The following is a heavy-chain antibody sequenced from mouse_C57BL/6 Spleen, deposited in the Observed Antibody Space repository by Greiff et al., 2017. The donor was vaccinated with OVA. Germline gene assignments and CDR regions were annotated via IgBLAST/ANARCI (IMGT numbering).Heavy chain of an antibody. Sequence: FQLQQSGPELVKPGASVKISCKASGYTFTDYYMNWVKQSHGKSLEWIGDINPNNGGTSYNQKFKGKATLTVDKSSSTAYMELRSLTSEDSAVYYCARSIDSSGYNYWGQGTTLTVSS. V-gene: IGHV1-26*01. CDR2: INPNNGGT. D-gene: IGHD3-2*02. J-gene: IGHJ2*01. CDR3: ARSIDSSGYNY. CDR1: GYTFTDYY.